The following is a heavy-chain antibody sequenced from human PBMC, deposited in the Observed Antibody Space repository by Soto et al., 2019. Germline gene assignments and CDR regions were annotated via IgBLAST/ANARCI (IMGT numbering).Heavy chain of an antibody. J-gene: IGHJ6*02. D-gene: IGHD6-19*01. CDR2: IYYSGST. CDR3: ARDCIAVAGEDYYYYGMDL. CDR1: GGSGSSGSYY. Sequence: SVTLCLTCTVSGGSGSSGSYYWSWIRQPPGKGLEWIGYIYYSGSTNYNPSLKSRVTISVDTSKNQFSLKLSSVTAADTAVYYCARDCIAVAGEDYYYYGMDLWGQGTTVTVSS. V-gene: IGHV4-61*01.